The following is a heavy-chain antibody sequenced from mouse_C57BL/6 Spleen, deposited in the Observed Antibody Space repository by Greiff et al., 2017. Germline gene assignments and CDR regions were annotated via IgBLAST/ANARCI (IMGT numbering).Heavy chain of an antibody. CDR1: GFTFTDYY. J-gene: IGHJ4*01. V-gene: IGHV7-3*01. Sequence: EVKLMESGGGLVQPGGSLSLSCAASGFTFTDYYMSWVRQPPGKALEWLGFIRNKANGYTTEYSASVKGRVTISRDNSQSILDLQMNALRAEDSATYYCARSPLRTGAMDDWGQGTSVTVSS. CDR3: ARSPLRTGAMDD. CDR2: IRNKANGYTT. D-gene: IGHD1-1*01.